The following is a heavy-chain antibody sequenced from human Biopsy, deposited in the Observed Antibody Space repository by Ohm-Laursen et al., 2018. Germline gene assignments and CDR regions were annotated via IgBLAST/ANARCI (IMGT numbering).Heavy chain of an antibody. CDR2: MIPVSGKT. CDR3: ARGSPRRVSIFEASIYWFDT. Sequence: ASVKVSCKASGYSFTTYDVNWVRQARGQGLEWMGWMIPVSGKTGYAQRFQGRVTLTMNTSIGTAYMELSGLRSEDTAVYYCARGSPRRVSIFEASIYWFDTWGQGTLVTVSS. CDR1: GYSFTTYD. V-gene: IGHV1-8*01. J-gene: IGHJ5*02. D-gene: IGHD6-6*01.